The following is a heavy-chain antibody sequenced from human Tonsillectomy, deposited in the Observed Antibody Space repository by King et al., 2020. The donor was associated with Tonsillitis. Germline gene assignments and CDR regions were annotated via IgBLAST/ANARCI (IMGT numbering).Heavy chain of an antibody. D-gene: IGHD6-19*01. Sequence: VQLVESGGGLVKPGGSLRLSCAASGFTFSDYYMSWIRQAPGKGLEWVSYISSSGSTIYYADSVKGRFTISRDNAKNSLYLQMNSLRAGDTAVYYCAGDYSSGPADDAFDIWGQGTMVTVSS. J-gene: IGHJ3*02. CDR3: AGDYSSGPADDAFDI. V-gene: IGHV3-11*01. CDR1: GFTFSDYY. CDR2: ISSSGSTI.